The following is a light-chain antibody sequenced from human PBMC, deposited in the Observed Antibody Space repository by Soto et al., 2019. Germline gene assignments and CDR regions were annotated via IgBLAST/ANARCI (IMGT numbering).Light chain of an antibody. CDR1: QSVSSN. CDR3: KQYNTWPPT. J-gene: IGKJ3*01. CDR2: DAS. V-gene: IGKV3-15*01. Sequence: EAVMTQSPATLSVSPGERPTLSCRASQSVSSNLAWYQQKPGQAPRLLIYDASTRATGIPARFSGSGSGTDFTLTISSLQSEDFAVYYCKQYNTWPPTFGHGTKVDIK.